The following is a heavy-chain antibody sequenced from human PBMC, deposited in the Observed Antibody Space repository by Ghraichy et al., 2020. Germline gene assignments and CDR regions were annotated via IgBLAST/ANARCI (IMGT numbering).Heavy chain of an antibody. CDR3: ARSGGRWQPTDY. CDR1: GGSISLYY. Sequence: SCTVSGGSISLYYWSWIRQPAGKGLEWIGRIYTSGSTNYNPSLESRVTLSLDTSENQISLRLTSVTVADTAVYYCARSGGRWQPTDYWGQGTLVTVSS. CDR2: IYTSGST. D-gene: IGHD5-24*01. J-gene: IGHJ4*02. V-gene: IGHV4-4*07.